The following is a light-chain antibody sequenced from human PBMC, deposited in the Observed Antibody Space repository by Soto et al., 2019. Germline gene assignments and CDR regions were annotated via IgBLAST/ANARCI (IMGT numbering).Light chain of an antibody. CDR2: GAS. V-gene: IGKV3-15*01. J-gene: IGKJ3*01. Sequence: EIVMTQSPATLSASPGERVTLSCRASQSISTNSAWYQQKPGQAPRLLIYGASTRVTGIPARFSGSGSGTDFTLTISSLEPEDFAVYYCQQRSNWLFTFGPGTKVDIK. CDR1: QSISTN. CDR3: QQRSNWLFT.